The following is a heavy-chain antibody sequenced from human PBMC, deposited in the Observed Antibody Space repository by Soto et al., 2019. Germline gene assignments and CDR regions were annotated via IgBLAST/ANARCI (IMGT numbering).Heavy chain of an antibody. CDR3: ASTWSGYYYFDS. CDR2: ISYDGNNR. Sequence: GGSLRLSCAASGFTFDDYAMHWVRQAPGKGLEWVAVISYDGNNRYYGDSVKGRFTISRDNSKNTVYLQMNSLRVEDTAVYYCASTWSGYYYFDSWGQGTLVTVSS. D-gene: IGHD3-3*01. CDR1: GFTFDDYA. J-gene: IGHJ4*02. V-gene: IGHV3-30*03.